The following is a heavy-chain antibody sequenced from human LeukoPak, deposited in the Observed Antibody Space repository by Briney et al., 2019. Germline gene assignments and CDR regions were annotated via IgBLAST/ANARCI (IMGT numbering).Heavy chain of an antibody. D-gene: IGHD3-22*01. CDR3: ARDPMGNYYDSSGYYQNYFDY. CDR1: GFTFSSYG. V-gene: IGHV3-33*01. CDR2: IWYDGSNK. Sequence: PGRSLRPSCAASGFTFSSYGMPWVRQAPGKGLEWVAVIWYDGSNKYYADSVKGRFTISRDNSKNTLYLQMNSLRAEDTAVYYCARDPMGNYYDSSGYYQNYFDYWGQGTLVTVSS. J-gene: IGHJ4*02.